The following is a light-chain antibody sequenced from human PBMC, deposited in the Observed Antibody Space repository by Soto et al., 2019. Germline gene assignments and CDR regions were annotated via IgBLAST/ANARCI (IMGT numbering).Light chain of an antibody. Sequence: DIQMTQSPSTLSGSVGDRVTITCRASQTISDWLAWYQQKPGNAPKLLIYDASTLESGVPSRFSGSGSGTEFTLTISNLQPDDFATYFCQQHNSSPWTFGQGTKVDIK. V-gene: IGKV1-5*01. CDR2: DAS. CDR3: QQHNSSPWT. J-gene: IGKJ1*01. CDR1: QTISDW.